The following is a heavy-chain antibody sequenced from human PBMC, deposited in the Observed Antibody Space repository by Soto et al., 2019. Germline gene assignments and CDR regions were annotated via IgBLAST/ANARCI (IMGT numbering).Heavy chain of an antibody. CDR3: ARADFPGWFDP. V-gene: IGHV4-34*01. Sequence: PSETLSLTCAVYGGSFSDYYWSWIRQPPGKGLEWIGEINHSGSTNYNPSLKSRVTVSVDTSKNQFSLKLSSLTAADTAVYYCARADFPGWFDPWGQGTLVTVS. J-gene: IGHJ5*02. CDR1: GGSFSDYY. CDR2: INHSGST.